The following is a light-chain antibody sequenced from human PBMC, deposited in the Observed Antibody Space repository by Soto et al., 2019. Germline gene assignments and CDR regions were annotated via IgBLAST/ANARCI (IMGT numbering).Light chain of an antibody. J-gene: IGKJ1*01. CDR1: QSVTSSY. V-gene: IGKV3-20*01. CDR3: QQYHSSPLT. CDR2: GAS. Sequence: EIVLTQSPGTLSLSPRERATLSCRASQSVTSSYLAWYQQKPGQAPRRLIYGASIRATGIPDRFSGSGSGTDFTLTISRLEPEDFALYFCQQYHSSPLTLGQGTKVDIK.